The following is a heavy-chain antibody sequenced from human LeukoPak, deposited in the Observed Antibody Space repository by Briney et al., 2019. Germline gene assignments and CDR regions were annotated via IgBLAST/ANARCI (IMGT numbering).Heavy chain of an antibody. CDR2: MNPNSGNT. CDR1: GYTFTSYD. Sequence: ASVKVSCKASGYTFTSYDINWVRQATGQGLEWMGWMNPNSGNTGYAQKFQGRVTMTRNTSISTAYMELSSLRSEDTAVYYCARTYYDFWSGYRGTYFDYWGQGTLVTVSS. D-gene: IGHD3-3*01. J-gene: IGHJ4*02. CDR3: ARTYYDFWSGYRGTYFDY. V-gene: IGHV1-8*01.